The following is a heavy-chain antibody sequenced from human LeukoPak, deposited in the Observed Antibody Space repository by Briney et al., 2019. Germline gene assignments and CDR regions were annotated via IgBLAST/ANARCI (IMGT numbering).Heavy chain of an antibody. Sequence: SETLSLTCGVYGATFSAYYWTWIRQPPGKGLEWIGEINHSGSTSYNPSLSSRVTISGDKSKHQFSLKLTSMTAADTGVYYCAIADYDISTGFQKMLDYWGQGSLVVVSS. CDR2: INHSGST. D-gene: IGHD3-9*01. J-gene: IGHJ4*02. CDR3: AIADYDISTGFQKMLDY. CDR1: GATFSAYY. V-gene: IGHV4-34*08.